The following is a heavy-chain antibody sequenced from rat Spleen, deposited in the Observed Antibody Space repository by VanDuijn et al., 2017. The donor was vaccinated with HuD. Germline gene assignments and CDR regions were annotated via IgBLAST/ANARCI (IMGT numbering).Heavy chain of an antibody. CDR2: ISTGGGNT. Sequence: EVQLVESGGGLVQPGRSLKLSCAASGFTFSNYGMAWVRQAPTKGLEWVASISTGGGNTYYRDSVKGRFTISRDNAKNTLYLQMDSRRSEDTATYYCARQGGKLQGDWFAYWGQGTLVTVSS. D-gene: IGHD1-8*01. CDR3: ARQGGKLQGDWFAY. CDR1: GFTFSNYG. J-gene: IGHJ3*01. V-gene: IGHV5S13*01.